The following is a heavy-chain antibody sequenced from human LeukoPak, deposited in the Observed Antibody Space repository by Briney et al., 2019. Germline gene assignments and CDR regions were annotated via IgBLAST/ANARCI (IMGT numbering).Heavy chain of an antibody. CDR2: ISSTGGTT. Sequence: GGTLRLSCAASGITFSSYGMSWVRQAPGKGLEWVSSISSTGGTTYYADSVKGRFTISRDNSKNTLYLQMNSLRAEDTAVYYCAKEVFGVVIIGIDYWGQGTLVTVSS. CDR3: AKEVFGVVIIGIDY. CDR1: GITFSSYG. J-gene: IGHJ4*02. V-gene: IGHV3-23*01. D-gene: IGHD3-3*01.